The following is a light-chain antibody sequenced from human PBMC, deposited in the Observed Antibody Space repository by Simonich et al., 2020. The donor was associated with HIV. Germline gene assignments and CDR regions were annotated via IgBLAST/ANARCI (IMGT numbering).Light chain of an antibody. V-gene: IGKV3-11*01. Sequence: IVLTQSPATLSLSPGERVTLSCRAGQSVSSYLAWYQQRPGQAPRLLIYDASNRATDIPARFSGSGSGTDFTLTISSLEPEDFAFYYCQQRSNWLTFGGGTKVEIK. CDR3: QQRSNWLT. CDR2: DAS. CDR1: QSVSSY. J-gene: IGKJ4*01.